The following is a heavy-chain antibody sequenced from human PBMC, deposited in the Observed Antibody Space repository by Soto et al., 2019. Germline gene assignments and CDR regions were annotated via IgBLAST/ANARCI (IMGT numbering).Heavy chain of an antibody. D-gene: IGHD3-9*01. CDR1: GGSFTSYA. CDR3: ARELKYSDWGYLYGMDV. V-gene: IGHV1-69*01. Sequence: QVQLVQSGAEVRRPGSSVNISCKASGGSFTSYAITWVRQAPGQGLEWVGGIIPIFGTTTYAQKFYGRVTITADESASTAYMEVSSLRSEDTAMYYCARELKYSDWGYLYGMDVWGQGTTVTVSS. J-gene: IGHJ6*02. CDR2: IIPIFGTT.